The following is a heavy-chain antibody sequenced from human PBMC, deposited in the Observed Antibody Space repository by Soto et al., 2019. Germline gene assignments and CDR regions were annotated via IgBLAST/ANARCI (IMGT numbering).Heavy chain of an antibody. CDR1: GYTFTSYY. D-gene: IGHD6-13*01. CDR2: INPSGGST. CDR3: ARDTTIAAAGISYYGMDV. V-gene: IGHV1-46*01. Sequence: GASVKVSCKASGYTFTSYYMHWVRQAPGQGLEWMGIINPSGGSTSYAQKFQGRVTMTRDTSTSTVYMELSSLRSEDTAVYYCARDTTIAAAGISYYGMDVWGQGTTVTVSS. J-gene: IGHJ6*02.